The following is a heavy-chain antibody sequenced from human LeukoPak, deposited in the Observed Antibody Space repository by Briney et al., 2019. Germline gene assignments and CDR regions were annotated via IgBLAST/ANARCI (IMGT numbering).Heavy chain of an antibody. CDR1: GYAFKRYS. V-gene: IGHV3-48*02. CDR3: TRGGSYFEK. CDR2: ITSSSSSI. Sequence: GGSLRLSCVGSGYAFKRYSMNWVRQAPGKGLEWISYITSSSSSIFYAASVRGRFTISRDNAMNSMYLQMNSLRDEDTAVYYCTRGGSYFEKWGQGSLVTVTS. J-gene: IGHJ4*02. D-gene: IGHD3-10*01.